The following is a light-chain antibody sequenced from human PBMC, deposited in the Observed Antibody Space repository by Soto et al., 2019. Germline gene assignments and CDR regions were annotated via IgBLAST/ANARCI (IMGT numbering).Light chain of an antibody. CDR2: DVS. J-gene: IGLJ1*01. V-gene: IGLV2-11*01. CDR1: ISDVGGYNY. Sequence: VRTEARSASGSPGQAVTISCTVTISDVGGYNYVSWYQQHPGKAPKLMIYDVSKRPSGVPDRFSGSKSGNTASLTISGLQAEDEADYYCCSYAGSFNYVFGTGTKVTVL. CDR3: CSYAGSFNYV.